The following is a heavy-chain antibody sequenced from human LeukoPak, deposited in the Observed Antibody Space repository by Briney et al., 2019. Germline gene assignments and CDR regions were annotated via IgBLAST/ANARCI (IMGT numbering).Heavy chain of an antibody. J-gene: IGHJ4*02. V-gene: IGHV3-23*01. D-gene: IGHD4-17*01. CDR2: ISDTVRDT. CDR3: AKDNYGGIFAS. CDR1: GFTFSAYG. Sequence: GGSLRLSCAASGFTFSAYGMSRVRQAPGKGLEWVSHISDTVRDTWYANSVKGRFIISRDNSRDTVYLQMSSLRPEDTALYFCAKDNYGGIFASWGQGTLVTVSS.